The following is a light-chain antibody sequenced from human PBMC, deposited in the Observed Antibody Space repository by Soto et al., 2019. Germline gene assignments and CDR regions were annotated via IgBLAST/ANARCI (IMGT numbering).Light chain of an antibody. J-gene: IGKJ5*01. CDR2: DAS. CDR3: QQRQYWPPIT. CDR1: QSVRNN. V-gene: IGKV3-11*01. Sequence: ELVMTQSPDTLSVSPVERATLLCMASQSVRNNLAWYQQKPGQAPRLLIYDASNRAAGIPARFSGSGSGTDFTLTISSLEPEDFAIYYCQQRQYWPPITFGQGTRLEI.